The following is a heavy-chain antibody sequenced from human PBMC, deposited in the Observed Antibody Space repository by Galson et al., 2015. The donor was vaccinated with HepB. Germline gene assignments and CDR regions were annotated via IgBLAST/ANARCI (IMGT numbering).Heavy chain of an antibody. V-gene: IGHV2-70*11. CDR3: ARSRYYAYYYGMDV. CDR1: GFSLSTRGMC. CDR2: IDWDDDK. J-gene: IGHJ6*02. Sequence: PALVKPTQPLTLTCTFSGFSLSTRGMCVSWIRQPPGKALEWLARIDWDDDKYYSTSLKTRLTISKDTSKNQVVLTMTNMDPVDTATYYCARSRYYAYYYGMDVWGQGTTVTVSS.